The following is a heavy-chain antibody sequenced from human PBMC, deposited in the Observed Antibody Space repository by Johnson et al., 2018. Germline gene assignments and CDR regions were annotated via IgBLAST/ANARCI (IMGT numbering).Heavy chain of an antibody. CDR2: INPSGGGT. CDR3: AREVLQVVAGTGNYVDY. CDR1: GYTFTSYY. D-gene: IGHD6-19*01. J-gene: IGHJ4*02. Sequence: QVQLVESGAEVKKXGASXKVXCKASGYTFTSYYMHWVRPAPGQGLEWMGIINPSGGGTASEPKFQGKVTMPRDTSTSTVYLELSSLRSEDTAVYYCAREVLQVVAGTGNYVDYWGQGTLVTVSS. V-gene: IGHV1-46*01.